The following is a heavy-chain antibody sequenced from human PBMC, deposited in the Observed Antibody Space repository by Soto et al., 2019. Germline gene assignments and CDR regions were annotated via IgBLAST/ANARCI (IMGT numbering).Heavy chain of an antibody. CDR1: GGSISSGGSS. V-gene: IGHV4-30-2*01. Sequence: PSETLSLTCAVSGGSISSGGSSWSWIRQPPGKGLEWIGYMYHSGSTYYNPSLKSRVTISIDRSKNQFSLKLSSVTAADTAVYYCARVPDYGGQGILVTVSS. D-gene: IGHD2-2*01. J-gene: IGHJ4*02. CDR2: MYHSGST. CDR3: ARVPDY.